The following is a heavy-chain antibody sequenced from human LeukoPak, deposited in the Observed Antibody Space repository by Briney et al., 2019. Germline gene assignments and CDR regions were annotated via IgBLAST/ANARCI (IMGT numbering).Heavy chain of an antibody. CDR2: IYHSGST. J-gene: IGHJ5*02. CDR3: ARESPHYYDSSGYYGGGFDP. CDR1: GGSISSSNW. D-gene: IGHD3-22*01. V-gene: IGHV4-4*02. Sequence: PSETLSLTCAVSGGSISSSNWWSWVRQPPGKGLEWIGEIYHSGSTYYNPSLKSRVTISVDTSKNQFSLKLSSVTAADTAVYYCARESPHYYDSSGYYGGGFDPWSQGTLVTVSS.